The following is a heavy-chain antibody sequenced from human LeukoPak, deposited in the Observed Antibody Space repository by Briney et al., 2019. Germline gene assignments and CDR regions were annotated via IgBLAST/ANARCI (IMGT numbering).Heavy chain of an antibody. CDR2: IYYSGST. J-gene: IGHJ4*02. CDR1: GGSVRSGSYY. CDR3: ARDGDSSGWYYFDY. V-gene: IGHV4-61*01. Sequence: SETLSLTCTVSGGSVRSGSYYWSWIRQPPGKGLEWIGYIYYSGSTNYNPSLKSRVTISVDTSKNQFSLKLSSVTAADTAVYYCARDGDSSGWYYFDYWGQGTLVTVSS. D-gene: IGHD6-19*01.